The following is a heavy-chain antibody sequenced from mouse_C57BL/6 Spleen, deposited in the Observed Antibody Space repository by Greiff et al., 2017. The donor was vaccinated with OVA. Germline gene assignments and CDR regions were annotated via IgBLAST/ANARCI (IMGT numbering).Heavy chain of an antibody. J-gene: IGHJ2*01. CDR3: ARMGSSYDYFDY. Sequence: QVQLQQSGPGLVQPSQSLSITCTVSGFSLTSYGVHWVRQSPGKGLEWLGGIWSGGSTDYNAAFISRLSIGKDNSTSQVFFKMNSLQADDTAIYYCARMGSSYDYFDYWGQGTTLTVSS. CDR1: GFSLTSYG. CDR2: IWSGGST. V-gene: IGHV2-2*01. D-gene: IGHD1-1*01.